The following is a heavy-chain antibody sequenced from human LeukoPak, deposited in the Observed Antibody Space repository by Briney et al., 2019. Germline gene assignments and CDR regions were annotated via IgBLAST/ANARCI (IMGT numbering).Heavy chain of an antibody. Sequence: SETLSLSYIVSGASNNSFYWSWLRQPPGKGLEWIGYTHPSGNSNYSPSLKSRVTISVDTSTNQFSLKLKSVTAADTAVYYCARKVPKKGWFDPWGQGTLVTVSS. CDR2: THPSGNS. CDR1: GASNNSFY. J-gene: IGHJ5*02. CDR3: ARKVPKKGWFDP. V-gene: IGHV4-4*09.